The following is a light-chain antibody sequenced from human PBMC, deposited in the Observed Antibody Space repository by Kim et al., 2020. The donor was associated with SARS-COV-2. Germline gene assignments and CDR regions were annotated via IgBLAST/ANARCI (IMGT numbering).Light chain of an antibody. CDR2: ARN. CDR1: SLRSYY. V-gene: IGLV3-19*01. J-gene: IGLJ2*01. Sequence: SSELTQDPAVSVALGQTVRMTCQGDSLRSYYATWYQQKPRQAPLLVIFARNNRPSGIPDRFSGSTSGNTASLTISGAQAEDDADFYCQSRDSGGNVVFGGGTQLTVL. CDR3: QSRDSGGNVV.